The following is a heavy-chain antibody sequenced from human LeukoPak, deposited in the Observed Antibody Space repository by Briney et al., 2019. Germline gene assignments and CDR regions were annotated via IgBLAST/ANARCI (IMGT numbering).Heavy chain of an antibody. CDR1: GFTFSSYA. J-gene: IGHJ4*02. CDR3: AREWGELGIRDYYFDY. Sequence: GGSLRLSCAASGFTFSSYAMHWVRQAPGKGLEWVAVISYDGSNKYYADSVKGRFTISRDNSKNTLYLQMNSLRAEDTAVYYCAREWGELGIRDYYFDYWGQGTLVTVSS. D-gene: IGHD7-27*01. CDR2: ISYDGSNK. V-gene: IGHV3-30-3*01.